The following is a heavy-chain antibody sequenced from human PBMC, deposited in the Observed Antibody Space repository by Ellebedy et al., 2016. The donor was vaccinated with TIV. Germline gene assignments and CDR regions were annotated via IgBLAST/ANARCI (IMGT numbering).Heavy chain of an antibody. Sequence: SETLSLXXTVSGGSISSGSYYWSWIRQPAGKGLEWIGRIYTSGSTNYNPSLKSRVTMSVDTSKNQFSLKLSSVTAADTAVYYCARGGTTNWFDPWGQGTLVTVSS. D-gene: IGHD4-11*01. J-gene: IGHJ5*02. V-gene: IGHV4-61*02. CDR2: IYTSGST. CDR3: ARGGTTNWFDP. CDR1: GGSISSGSYY.